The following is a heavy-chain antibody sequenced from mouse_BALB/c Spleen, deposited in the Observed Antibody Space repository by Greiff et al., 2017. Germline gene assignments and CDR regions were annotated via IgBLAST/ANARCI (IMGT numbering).Heavy chain of an antibody. Sequence: EVMLVESGGGLVKPGGFLKLSCAASGFTFSDYYMYWVRQTPEKRLEWVATISDGGSYTYYPDSVKGRFTISRDKAKNNLYLQMSSLKSEDTAMYYCARASFTTGDYWGQGTTLTVSS. CDR3: ARASFTTGDY. CDR2: ISDGGSYT. CDR1: GFTFSDYY. V-gene: IGHV5-4*02. D-gene: IGHD1-1*01. J-gene: IGHJ2*01.